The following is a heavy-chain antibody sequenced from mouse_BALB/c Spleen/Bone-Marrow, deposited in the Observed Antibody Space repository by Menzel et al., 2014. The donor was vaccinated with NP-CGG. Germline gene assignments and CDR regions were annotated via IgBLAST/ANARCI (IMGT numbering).Heavy chain of an antibody. Sequence: VQLQQSGAELVKPGASVKLSCTASSFNIKDTYLHWVKQRPEQGLDWIGRIDPAIFTKYDPKFQGKATITADTSSNTAYLHLSSLTAEDTAVYYCASYRYWCYFGVWGAGTRVSV. D-gene: IGHD2-14*01. V-gene: IGHV14-3*02. CDR1: SFNIKDTY. CDR3: ASYRYWCYFGV. J-gene: IGHJ1*01. CDR2: IDPAIFT.